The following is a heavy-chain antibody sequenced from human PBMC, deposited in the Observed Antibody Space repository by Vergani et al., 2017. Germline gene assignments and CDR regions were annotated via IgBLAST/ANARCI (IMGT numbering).Heavy chain of an antibody. CDR1: GGSFSGYY. D-gene: IGHD2-21*02. Sequence: QVQLQQWGAGLLKPSETLSLTCAVYGGSFSGYYWSWISQPPGKGLEWIGEINHSGSTNYNPSLKSRVTISVDTSKNQFSLKLSSVTAADTAVYYCATGGFRMVTAPSSSKRPSYWYFDLWGRGTLVTVSS. CDR2: INHSGST. V-gene: IGHV4-34*01. J-gene: IGHJ2*01. CDR3: ATGGFRMVTAPSSSKRPSYWYFDL.